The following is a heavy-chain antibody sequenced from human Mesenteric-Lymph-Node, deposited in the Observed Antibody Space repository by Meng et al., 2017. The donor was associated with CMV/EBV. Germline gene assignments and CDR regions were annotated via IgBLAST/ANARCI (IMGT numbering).Heavy chain of an antibody. Sequence: LQQQPGPALVKTPQNLSVTSYIPGDRISSKHAAWNLSRQPPSRCREWLGRTYYRSETYNDYAVSVKSRISVNLDTSKYQLSLHLNFVTPEETAVYYCAYFGDLDPLWWGQGTLVTVSS. CDR3: AYFGDLDPLW. V-gene: IGHV6-1*01. D-gene: IGHD3-16*01. J-gene: IGHJ4*02. CDR2: TYYRSETYN. CDR1: GDRISSKHAA.